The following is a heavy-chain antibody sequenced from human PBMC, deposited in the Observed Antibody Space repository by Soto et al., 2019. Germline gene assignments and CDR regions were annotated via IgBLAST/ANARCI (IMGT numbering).Heavy chain of an antibody. V-gene: IGHV2-5*02. CDR2: TYWDDDN. CDR1: GFSLNERAVG. Sequence: QITLEESGPTLVKPTQTLTLTCTFSGFSLNERAVGVGWIRQPPGKALAWLAFTYWDDDNHYSPSLKNRLTITKDTSKNPVVLTMTNTDPADTATYYCAHGSGWLFDYWGQGTQVTVSS. D-gene: IGHD6-19*01. J-gene: IGHJ4*02. CDR3: AHGSGWLFDY.